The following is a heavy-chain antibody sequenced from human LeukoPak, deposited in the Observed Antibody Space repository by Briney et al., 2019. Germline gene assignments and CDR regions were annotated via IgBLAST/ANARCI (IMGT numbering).Heavy chain of an antibody. J-gene: IGHJ4*02. Sequence: SETLSLTCSVSGGSVNSYYWSWIRQSPGKGLEWIGYIYYSGSTNYNPSLKSRVTISVDTSKNQFSLKLSSVTAADTAVYYCARHVWLQPFDYWGQGTLVTVSS. V-gene: IGHV4-59*08. CDR2: IYYSGST. CDR3: ARHVWLQPFDY. CDR1: GGSVNSYY. D-gene: IGHD3-9*01.